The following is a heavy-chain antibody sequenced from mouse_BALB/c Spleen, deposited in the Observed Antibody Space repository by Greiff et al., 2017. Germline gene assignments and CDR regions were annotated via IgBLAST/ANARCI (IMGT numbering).Heavy chain of an antibody. V-gene: IGHV1-69*02. Sequence: VQLQQPGAEFVKPGASVKLSCKASGYTFTSYWMHWVKQRPGQGLEWIGEIDPSDSYTNYNQKFKGKATLTVDKSSSTAYMQLSSLTSEDSAVYYCARGRYDYWGQGTLVTVSA. CDR1: GYTFTSYW. CDR2: IDPSDSYT. J-gene: IGHJ3*01. D-gene: IGHD2-14*01. CDR3: ARGRYDY.